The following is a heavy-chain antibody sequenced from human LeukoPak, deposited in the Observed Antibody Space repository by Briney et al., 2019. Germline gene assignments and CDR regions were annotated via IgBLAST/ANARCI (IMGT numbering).Heavy chain of an antibody. J-gene: IGHJ4*02. D-gene: IGHD6-13*01. V-gene: IGHV3-15*01. CDR3: TTGLAAARTPQSDY. CDR1: GFTVTRTW. Sequence: PGGSLRLSCDVSGFTVTRTWMSWVRQAPGKGLEWIGHIKSNSDGGAPDYAAPVNGRFTISRDDSQNTLYLLMNNLKTEDTAIYYCTTGLAAARTPQSDYWGRGTLVTVSS. CDR2: IKSNSDGGAP.